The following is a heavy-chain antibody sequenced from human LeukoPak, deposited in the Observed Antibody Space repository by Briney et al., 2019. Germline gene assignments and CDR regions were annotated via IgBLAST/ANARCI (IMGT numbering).Heavy chain of an antibody. CDR1: GGSISGFY. D-gene: IGHD1-1*01. J-gene: IGHJ4*02. CDR2: VYYSGNT. V-gene: IGHV4-59*01. CDR3: ASLNNDDY. Sequence: SETLSLTCTVSGGSISGFYWNWIRQPPGKGLEWIGYVYYSGNTNYNPSLKSRVTISLDTSKNQFSLKLRSVTAADTAVYYCASLNNDDYWGQGTLVTVPS.